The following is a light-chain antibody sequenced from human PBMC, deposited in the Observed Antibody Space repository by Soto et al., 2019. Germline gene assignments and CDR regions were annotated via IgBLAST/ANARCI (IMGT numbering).Light chain of an antibody. Sequence: QSALTQPASVSGSPGQSITISCTGTSSDVGGFNYVSWYQQHPDKAPKLMIYEVTDRPSGVFNRFSGSKSGNTASLTISGLQSEDEADYYCSSYTSSSTLVFGGGTKVTVL. CDR1: SSDVGGFNY. CDR2: EVT. CDR3: SSYTSSSTLV. J-gene: IGLJ3*02. V-gene: IGLV2-14*01.